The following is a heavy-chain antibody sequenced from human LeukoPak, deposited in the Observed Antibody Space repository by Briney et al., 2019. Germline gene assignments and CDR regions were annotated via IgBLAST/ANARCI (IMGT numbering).Heavy chain of an antibody. V-gene: IGHV4-59*01. CDR3: ARVAYAQGAFDI. J-gene: IGHJ3*02. CDR1: GGSISSYY. CDR2: IYYSGST. Sequence: PSETLSLTCTVSGGSISSYYWSWIRQPPGKGLEWIGYIYYSGSTNYNPSLKSRVTISVDTSKNQFSLKLSSVTAADTAVYYCARVAYAQGAFDIWGQGTMVTVSS. D-gene: IGHD4-17*01.